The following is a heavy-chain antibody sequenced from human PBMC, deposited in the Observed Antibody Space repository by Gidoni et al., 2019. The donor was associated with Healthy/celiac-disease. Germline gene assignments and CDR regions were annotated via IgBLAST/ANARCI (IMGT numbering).Heavy chain of an antibody. CDR1: GFTFDDYA. Sequence: EVQLVESGGGLVQPGRSLRLSCAASGFTFDDYAMRWVRQAPGKGLEWVSGISLNSGSIGYADSVKGRFTISRDNAKNSLYLQINSLRAEDTALYYCAKAKGVVAATYWYFDLWGRGTLVTVSS. D-gene: IGHD2-15*01. J-gene: IGHJ2*01. V-gene: IGHV3-9*01. CDR2: ISLNSGSI. CDR3: AKAKGVVAATYWYFDL.